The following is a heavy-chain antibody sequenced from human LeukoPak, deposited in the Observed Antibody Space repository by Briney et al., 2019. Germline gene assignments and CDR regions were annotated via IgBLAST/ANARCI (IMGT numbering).Heavy chain of an antibody. CDR1: GGSISSSNYY. Sequence: PSETLSLTCTVSGGSISSSNYYWGWIRQPPGKGLEWIGSIYYSGSTYYNPSLKSRVTISVDTSKNQFSLKLSSVTAADTAVYYCARQADLDAFDIWGQGTMVTVFS. J-gene: IGHJ3*02. CDR2: IYYSGST. V-gene: IGHV4-39*01. CDR3: ARQADLDAFDI.